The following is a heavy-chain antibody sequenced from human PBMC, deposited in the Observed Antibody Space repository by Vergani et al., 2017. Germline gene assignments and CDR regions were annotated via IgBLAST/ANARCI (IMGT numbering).Heavy chain of an antibody. CDR2: IIPIFGTA. V-gene: IGHV1-69*01. CDR3: ARVSGYCSGGSCYPFSAEYFQH. Sequence: QVQLVQSGAEVKKPGSSVKVSCKASGGTFSSYAISWVRQAPGQGLEWMGGIIPIFGTANYAQKFQGRVTITADESTSTDYMELSSLRSEDTAVYYCARVSGYCSGGSCYPFSAEYFQHWGQGTLVTVSS. D-gene: IGHD2-15*01. CDR1: GGTFSSYA. J-gene: IGHJ1*01.